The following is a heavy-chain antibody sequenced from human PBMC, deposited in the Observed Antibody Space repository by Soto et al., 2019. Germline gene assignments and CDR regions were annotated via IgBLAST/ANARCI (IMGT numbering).Heavy chain of an antibody. J-gene: IGHJ4*02. CDR1: GGSISSGGYS. CDR3: ARVFLGPGKTGFDY. D-gene: IGHD3-3*01. V-gene: IGHV4-30-2*05. Sequence: TLSLTCAVSGGSISSGGYSWSWIRQPPGKGLEWIGYIYHSGSTYYNPSLKSRVTISVDTSKNQFSLKLSSVTAADTAVYYCARVFLGPGKTGFDYWGQGTLVTVSS. CDR2: IYHSGST.